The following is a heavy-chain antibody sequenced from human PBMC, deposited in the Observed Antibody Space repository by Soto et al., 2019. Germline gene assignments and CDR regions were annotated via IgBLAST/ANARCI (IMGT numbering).Heavy chain of an antibody. J-gene: IGHJ4*02. V-gene: IGHV2-5*02. CDR2: IYWDDDK. CDR1: GFSLSTSGVG. Sequence: SGPTLVNPTQTLTLTCTFSGFSLSTSGVGVGWIRQPPGKALEWLALIYWDDDKRYSPSLKSRLTITKDTSKNQVVLTMTNMDPVDTATYYCAHRKLGYCSSTSCFRGGVFDYWGQGTLVTVSS. D-gene: IGHD2-2*01. CDR3: AHRKLGYCSSTSCFRGGVFDY.